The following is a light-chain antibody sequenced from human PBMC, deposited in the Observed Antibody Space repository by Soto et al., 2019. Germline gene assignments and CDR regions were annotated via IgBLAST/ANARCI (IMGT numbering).Light chain of an antibody. J-gene: IGKJ1*01. V-gene: IGKV1-5*03. CDR1: QSISSS. Sequence: DIQMTQSPSTLSASVGDRVTVTCRASQSISSSLAWFQQKPGKAPKLLTYHVSRLNSGVSSRFIGSGSGTEFTLTISSLQPDDFATYYCQQYDTHFWTFGQGTKVEIK. CDR3: QQYDTHFWT. CDR2: HVS.